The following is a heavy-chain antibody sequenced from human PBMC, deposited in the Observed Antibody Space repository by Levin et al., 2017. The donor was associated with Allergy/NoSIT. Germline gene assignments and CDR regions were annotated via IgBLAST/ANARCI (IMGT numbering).Heavy chain of an antibody. D-gene: IGHD2-2*01. Sequence: SETLSLTCTVSGGSISSYYWSWIRQSPGKRPEWIGYIHYTGYTNYSPSLKSRVTISLDTSKNQFSLKLTSVTAADTAVYSCARSSHVTVIPAAIFAFDPWGQGILVTVSS. V-gene: IGHV4-59*08. CDR2: IHYTGYT. CDR1: GGSISSYY. J-gene: IGHJ5*02. CDR3: ARSSHVTVIPAAIFAFDP.